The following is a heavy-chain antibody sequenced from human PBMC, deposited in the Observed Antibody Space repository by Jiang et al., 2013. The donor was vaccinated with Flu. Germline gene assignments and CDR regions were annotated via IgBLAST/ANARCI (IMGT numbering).Heavy chain of an antibody. D-gene: IGHD3-10*01. CDR3: ARVKLFGERYYYGMDV. Sequence: SGAEVKKPGASVKVSCKASGYTFTGYYMHWVRQGPWTRALSGWEWINPNSGGTNYAQKFQGWVTMTRDTSISTAYMELSRLRSDDTAVYYCARVKLFGERYYYGMDVWGQGTTVTVSS. J-gene: IGHJ6*02. V-gene: IGHV1-2*04. CDR2: INPNSGGT. CDR1: GYTFTGYY.